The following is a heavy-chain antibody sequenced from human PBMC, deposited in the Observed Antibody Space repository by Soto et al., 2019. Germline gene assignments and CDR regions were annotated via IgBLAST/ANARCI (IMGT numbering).Heavy chain of an antibody. D-gene: IGHD3-22*01. V-gene: IGHV4-31*03. CDR3: ARDTPYYYDSSGYRLFDY. CDR1: GGSISSGGYY. J-gene: IGHJ4*02. Sequence: TLSLTCTVSGGSISSGGYYWSWIRQHPGKGLEWIGYIYYSGSTYYNPSLKSRVTISVDTSKNQFSLKLSSVTAADTAVYYCARDTPYYYDSSGYRLFDYWGQGTLVTVS. CDR2: IYYSGST.